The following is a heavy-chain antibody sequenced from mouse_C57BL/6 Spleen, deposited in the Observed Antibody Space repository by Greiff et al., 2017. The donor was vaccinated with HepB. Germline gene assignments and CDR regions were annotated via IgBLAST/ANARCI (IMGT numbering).Heavy chain of an antibody. CDR2: IYPRSGNT. CDR3: AREGELLRYYFDY. Sequence: VQLQESGAELARPGASVKLSCKASGYTFTSYGISWVKQRTGQGLEWIGEIYPRSGNTYYNEKFKGKATLTADKSSSTAYMELRSLTSEDSAVYFCAREGELLRYYFDYWGQGTTLTVSS. J-gene: IGHJ2*01. V-gene: IGHV1-81*01. CDR1: GYTFTSYG. D-gene: IGHD1-1*01.